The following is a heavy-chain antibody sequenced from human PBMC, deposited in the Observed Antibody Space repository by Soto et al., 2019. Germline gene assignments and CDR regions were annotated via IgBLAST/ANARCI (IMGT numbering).Heavy chain of an antibody. V-gene: IGHV3-23*01. D-gene: IGHD3-9*01. Sequence: HPGGSLRLSCAASGFTFNIYSMSWVRQAPGKGLEWVSAISGSGGGTYYADSVEGRFTISRDNSNNTLYLQMSSLRAEDTAVYYCARVFADFEGCFDYWGQGTLVTVSS. J-gene: IGHJ4*02. CDR3: ARVFADFEGCFDY. CDR2: ISGSGGGT. CDR1: GFTFNIYS.